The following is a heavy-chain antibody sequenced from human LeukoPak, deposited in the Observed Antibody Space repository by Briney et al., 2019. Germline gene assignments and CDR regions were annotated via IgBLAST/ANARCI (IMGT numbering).Heavy chain of an antibody. J-gene: IGHJ4*02. CDR2: IGGSSDRT. CDR1: RFTFSSYA. Sequence: PGGSLRLSCAASRFTFSSYAMSWVRQAPGKGLEWVSSIGGSSDRTFYADSVKGRFTISRDNSKNTLYLQMNSLRAEDTAVYYCAKEKGVRGVTANDYWGQGTLVTVSS. V-gene: IGHV3-23*01. D-gene: IGHD3-10*01. CDR3: AKEKGVRGVTANDY.